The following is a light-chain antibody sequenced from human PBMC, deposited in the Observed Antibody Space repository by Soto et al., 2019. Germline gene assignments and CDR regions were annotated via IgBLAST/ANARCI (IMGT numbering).Light chain of an antibody. CDR2: GAS. J-gene: IGKJ1*01. Sequence: EIVLTQSPATLSLSPGGGATLSXRASQGVKRYLAWYQQKPGQASRLLFYGASNRATGIPDRFSGSGSGTDFTLTISRLEPEDFAVYYCQQYGSSPEWTFGQGTKVDIK. V-gene: IGKV3-20*01. CDR3: QQYGSSPEWT. CDR1: QGVKRY.